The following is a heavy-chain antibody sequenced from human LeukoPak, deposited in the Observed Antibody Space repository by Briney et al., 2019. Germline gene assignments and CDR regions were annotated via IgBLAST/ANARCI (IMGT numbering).Heavy chain of an antibody. CDR2: IYTSGST. D-gene: IGHD3-10*01. Sequence: SETLSLTCTVSGGSISSYYWSWIRQPAGKGLEWIGRIYTSGSTNYNPSLKSRVTMSVDTSKNQFSLKLSSVTAADTAVYYCARDNNRGVGAVSFDYWGQGTLVTVSS. CDR1: GGSISSYY. J-gene: IGHJ4*02. CDR3: ARDNNRGVGAVSFDY. V-gene: IGHV4-4*07.